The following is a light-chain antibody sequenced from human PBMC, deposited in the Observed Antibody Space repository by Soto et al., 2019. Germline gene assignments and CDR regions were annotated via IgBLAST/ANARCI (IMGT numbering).Light chain of an antibody. CDR1: SSDVGGYNY. J-gene: IGLJ3*02. CDR2: EVT. V-gene: IGLV2-8*01. Sequence: QSVLTQPPSASGSPGQSVTISCTGTSSDVGGYNYVSWYQQHPGKAPKLMIYEVTKRPSGVPDRFSASKSGNTASLTVSGLQADDEADYYCSSYAGSNNLVFGGGTQLTVL. CDR3: SSYAGSNNLV.